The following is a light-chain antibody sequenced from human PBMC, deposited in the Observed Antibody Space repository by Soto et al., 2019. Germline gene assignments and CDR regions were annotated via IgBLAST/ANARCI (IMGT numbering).Light chain of an antibody. CDR3: QQYESYRT. J-gene: IGKJ1*01. CDR1: QSIGRW. V-gene: IGKV1-5*03. CDR2: EAS. Sequence: DIQMTQSPSTLSAYVGDRVTITCRASQSIGRWLAWYQQKPGKAPKLLIYEASSLESGVSSRFSGSGSGTEFTLTITSLQPDDFATYYCQQYESYRTFGPGTKVEIK.